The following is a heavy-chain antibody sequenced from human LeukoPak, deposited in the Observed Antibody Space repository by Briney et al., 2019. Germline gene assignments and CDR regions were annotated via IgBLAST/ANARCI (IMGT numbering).Heavy chain of an antibody. D-gene: IGHD1-26*01. V-gene: IGHV3-23*01. CDR3: AKEVIVGVSFDC. CDR1: GFTFSSYA. CDR2: ISGSGGST. J-gene: IGHJ4*02. Sequence: GGSLRLSCAASGFTFSSYAMSWVRQAPGKGREWVAAISGSGGSTYYADSVKGRFTISRDNSKNTLYLQMNSLRAEDTAVYYCAKEVIVGVSFDCWGQGTLVTVSS.